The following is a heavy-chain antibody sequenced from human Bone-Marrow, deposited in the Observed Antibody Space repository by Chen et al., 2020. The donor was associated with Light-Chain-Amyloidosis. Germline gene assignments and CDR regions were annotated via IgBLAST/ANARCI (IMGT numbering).Heavy chain of an antibody. CDR2: FYPDDSDA. J-gene: IGHJ4*02. D-gene: IGHD5-12*01. CDR3: ARRRDGYNFDY. V-gene: IGHV5-51*01. CDR1: GYTFPNYW. Sequence: EQSGPEVKKPGESLKISCKGSGYTFPNYWIGWVRQMPVKGLEWMGVFYPDDSDARYSPSFEGQVTISADKSITTAYLQWRSLKASDTAMYYCARRRDGYNFDYWGQGTLVTVSS.